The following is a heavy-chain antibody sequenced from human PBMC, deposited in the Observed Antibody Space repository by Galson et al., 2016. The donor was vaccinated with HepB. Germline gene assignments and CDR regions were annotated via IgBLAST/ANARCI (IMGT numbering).Heavy chain of an antibody. CDR1: GFSISRYG. V-gene: IGHV3-33*01. D-gene: IGHD5-24*01. CDR3: ARDHLRHGYNEGAFDI. Sequence: SLRLSCAASGFSISRYGMHWVRQAPGKGLEWVAIIWCDGSNKYYADSVKGRFSISRDNSKNTLYLQINRLRAEDTAVFYCARDHLRHGYNEGAFDIWGQGTMVTVSS. J-gene: IGHJ3*02. CDR2: IWCDGSNK.